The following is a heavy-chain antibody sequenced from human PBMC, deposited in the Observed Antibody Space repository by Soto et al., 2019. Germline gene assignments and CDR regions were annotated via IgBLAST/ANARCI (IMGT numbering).Heavy chain of an antibody. D-gene: IGHD4-17*01. J-gene: IGHJ4*02. Sequence: EVQLLESGGGLVQPGGSLRLSCAASGFTFSSYAMSWVRQAPGKGLEWVSAISGSGVSTYYADSVKGRFTISRDNSKNTLYLQMNSLRAEDTAVYYCAKGTDPVRFRCHFDYWGQGTLVTVSS. CDR3: AKGTDPVRFRCHFDY. V-gene: IGHV3-23*01. CDR1: GFTFSSYA. CDR2: ISGSGVST.